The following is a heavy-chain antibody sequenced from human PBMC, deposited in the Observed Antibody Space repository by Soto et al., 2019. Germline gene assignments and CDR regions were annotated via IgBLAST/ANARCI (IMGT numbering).Heavy chain of an antibody. D-gene: IGHD7-27*01. J-gene: IGHJ6*02. V-gene: IGHV4-34*01. CDR1: GGSFSGYY. Sequence: QVQLQQWGAGLLKPSETLSLTCAVYGGSFSGYYWSWIRQPPGKGLEWIGEINHSGSTNYNPSLKSRVTISVDTSKNQFSLKLSSVTAADTAVYYCARVWAYYYYYGMDVWGLGTTVTVSS. CDR3: ARVWAYYYYYGMDV. CDR2: INHSGST.